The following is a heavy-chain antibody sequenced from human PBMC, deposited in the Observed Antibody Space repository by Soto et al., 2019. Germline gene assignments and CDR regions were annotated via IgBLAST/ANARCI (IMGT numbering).Heavy chain of an antibody. J-gene: IGHJ4*02. CDR2: INPNSGGT. CDR1: GYTFTGYY. D-gene: IGHD6-13*01. V-gene: IGHV1-2*04. Sequence: ASVKVSCKASGYTFTGYYMHWVRQAPGQGLEWMGWINPNSGGTNYAQKFQGWVTMTRDTSISTAYMELSRLRSDDTAVYYCARTIAAAGTLYFDYWGQGTLVTVSS. CDR3: ARTIAAAGTLYFDY.